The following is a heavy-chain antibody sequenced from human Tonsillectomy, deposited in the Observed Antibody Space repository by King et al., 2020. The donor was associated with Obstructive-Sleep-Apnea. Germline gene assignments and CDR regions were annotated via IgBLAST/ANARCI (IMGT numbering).Heavy chain of an antibody. CDR2: ISGSGGST. V-gene: IGHV3-23*01. Sequence: AASGFTFSSYAMSWVRRAPGKGLEWVSGISGSGGSTYCADSVKGRFTISRDNSRNTLYLQMNSLRAEDTAVFYCARGSSTSLLLHNFDYWGQGTLVTVSS. CDR1: GFTFSSYA. CDR3: ARGSSTSLLLHNFDY. D-gene: IGHD2-2*01. J-gene: IGHJ4*02.